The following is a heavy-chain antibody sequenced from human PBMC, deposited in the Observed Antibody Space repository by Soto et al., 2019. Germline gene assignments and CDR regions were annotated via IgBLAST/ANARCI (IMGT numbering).Heavy chain of an antibody. Sequence: ASAKVSCKVSGYTLTELSMHWVRQAPGKGLEWMGGFDPEDGETIYAQKFQGRLTMTTDTSTTTAYMELTNLKFDDTALYYCAYVGGYSTGDYSFDLWGQGTPVTVSS. D-gene: IGHD5-18*01. J-gene: IGHJ4*02. CDR3: AYVGGYSTGDYSFDL. V-gene: IGHV1-24*01. CDR1: GYTLTELS. CDR2: FDPEDGET.